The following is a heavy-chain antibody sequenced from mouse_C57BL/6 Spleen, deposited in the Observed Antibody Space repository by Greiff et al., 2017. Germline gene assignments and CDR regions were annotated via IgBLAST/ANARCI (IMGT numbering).Heavy chain of an antibody. V-gene: IGHV1-69*01. CDR1: GYTFTSYW. J-gene: IGHJ2*01. D-gene: IGHD2-14*01. Sequence: VQLQQPGAELVMPGASVKLSCKASGYTFTSYWMHWVKQRPGQGLEWIGEIDPSASYTNYNQKFKGKSTLTVDKSSSTAYMQLSSLTSEDSAVYYCARGTTFDYWGQGTTLTVSS. CDR2: IDPSASYT. CDR3: ARGTTFDY.